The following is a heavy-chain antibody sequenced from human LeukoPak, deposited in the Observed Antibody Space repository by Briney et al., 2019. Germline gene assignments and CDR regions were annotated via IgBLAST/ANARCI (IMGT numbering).Heavy chain of an antibody. Sequence: VGSLRLSCAASGFTFTSYGMHWVRQAPGKGLEWVAGIWSNGGDTNYADSLKGRFTIPRDNSKNTPYLQRNSLRPEDEAVDYCARKSRDGDYWWFDPWGQGTLVTVSS. CDR2: IWSNGGDT. J-gene: IGHJ5*02. CDR1: GFTFTSYG. V-gene: IGHV3-33*01. CDR3: ARKSRDGDYWWFDP. D-gene: IGHD4-17*01.